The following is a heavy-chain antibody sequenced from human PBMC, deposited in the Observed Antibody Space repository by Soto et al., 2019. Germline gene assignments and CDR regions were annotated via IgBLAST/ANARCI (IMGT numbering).Heavy chain of an antibody. J-gene: IGHJ4*02. CDR3: ARDTSLSMVRGVISNNFDY. Sequence: PGGSLRLSCAASGFTFSSYATHWVRQAPGKGLEWVAVISYDGSNKYYADSVKGRFTISRDNSKNTLYLQMNSLRAEDTAVYYCARDTSLSMVRGVISNNFDYWGQGTLGTVSA. V-gene: IGHV3-30-3*01. D-gene: IGHD3-10*01. CDR1: GFTFSSYA. CDR2: ISYDGSNK.